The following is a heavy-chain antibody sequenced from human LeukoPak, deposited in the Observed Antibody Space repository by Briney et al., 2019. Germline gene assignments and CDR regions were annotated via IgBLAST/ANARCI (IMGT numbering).Heavy chain of an antibody. CDR3: ARGTAPDTH. J-gene: IGHJ4*02. V-gene: IGHV4-59*08. D-gene: IGHD6-13*01. CDR1: GGSINNFF. Sequence: MPSETLSLTCTVSGGSINNFFWNWVRQPPGKGLEWIGYIYYSGSTNYNPSLKSRVTISVDTSKNQFSLKLRSVTAADTAVYYCARGTAPDTHWGQGALVTVSS. CDR2: IYYSGST.